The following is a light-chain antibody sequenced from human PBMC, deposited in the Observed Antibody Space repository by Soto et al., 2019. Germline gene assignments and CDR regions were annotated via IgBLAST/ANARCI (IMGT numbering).Light chain of an antibody. J-gene: IGKJ3*01. V-gene: IGKV1-6*01. CDR1: QGIGND. CDR3: LQDHNFPFT. CDR2: ASS. Sequence: AIQMTQSPSSLSASVGDRVTLTCRASQGIGNDLGWYQQKPGKAPKLLIYASSTLPSGVPSRFSGSGSGTDFTLTIRSLQPEDFATYFCLQDHNFPFTVGPGTKVDF.